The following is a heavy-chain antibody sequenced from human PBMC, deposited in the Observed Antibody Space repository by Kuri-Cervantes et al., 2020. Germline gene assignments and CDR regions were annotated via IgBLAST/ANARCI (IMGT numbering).Heavy chain of an antibody. J-gene: IGHJ4*02. Sequence: ASVKVSCKASGYTFTSYYISWVRQAPGQGLEWMGWINTYSGNTKYAQKVQGRVTLTTDTTTSTTYMEMRSLRSDDTAVYYCARATKWGYWYDSSGYYFYWWGQGTLVTVSS. CDR2: INTYSGNT. CDR3: ARATKWGYWYDSSGYYFYW. CDR1: GYTFTSYY. V-gene: IGHV1-18*01. D-gene: IGHD3-22*01.